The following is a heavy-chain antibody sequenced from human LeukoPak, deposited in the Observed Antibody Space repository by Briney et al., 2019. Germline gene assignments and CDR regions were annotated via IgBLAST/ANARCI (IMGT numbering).Heavy chain of an antibody. D-gene: IGHD4-17*01. CDR3: ARLGTTVTTDY. V-gene: IGHV4-39*01. CDR2: IYYRGST. J-gene: IGHJ4*02. CDR1: GGSISSSSYY. Sequence: KASETLSLTCTVSGGSISSSSYYWGWIRQPPGKGLEWIGSIYYRGSTYYNPSLKSRVTISVDTSKNQFSLKLSSVTAADTAAYYCARLGTTVTTDYWGQGTLVTVSS.